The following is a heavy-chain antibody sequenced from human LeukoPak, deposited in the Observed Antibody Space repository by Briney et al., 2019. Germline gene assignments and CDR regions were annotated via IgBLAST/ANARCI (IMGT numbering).Heavy chain of an antibody. V-gene: IGHV4-39*07. CDR2: IYYSGSA. CDR1: GNSNSSSTYY. CDR3: ATREYSSSSAVY. D-gene: IGHD6-6*01. Sequence: SETLSLTCTVSGNSNSSSTYYWAWIRQLPGKRLEWIGSIYYSGSAYYNPSLKSRVTISVDTSKNQFSLKLSSVTAADTAVYYCATREYSSSSAVYWGQGTLVTVSS. J-gene: IGHJ4*02.